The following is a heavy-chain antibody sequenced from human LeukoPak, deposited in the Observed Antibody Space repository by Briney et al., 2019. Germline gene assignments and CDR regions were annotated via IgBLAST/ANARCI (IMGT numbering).Heavy chain of an antibody. J-gene: IGHJ4*02. V-gene: IGHV3-74*01. Sequence: GGSLRLSCAASGFTFRSHWMHWVRQAPGKGLVWVSRIKGDETYTNHADSVKGRFTISRGSAKNTLYLQMTSLRVEDTAIYYCVRDGDVYNFDHWGQGTLVTVSS. CDR2: IKGDETYT. CDR1: GFTFRSHW. CDR3: VRDGDVYNFDH. D-gene: IGHD5-24*01.